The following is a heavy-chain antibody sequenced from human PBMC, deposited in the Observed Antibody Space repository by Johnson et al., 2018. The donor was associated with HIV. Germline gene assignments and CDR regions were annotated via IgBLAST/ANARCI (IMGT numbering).Heavy chain of an antibody. CDR3: ARDRVITFGGVIGRCAFDI. Sequence: VQLVESGGGVVQPGKSLRLSCAASGFTFSSSAMHWVRQAPGQGLQWVALISYDGSIKYFADSVKGRFTISRDNSKNTLHLQMNSLRPEDTAVYYCARDRVITFGGVIGRCAFDIWGQGTMVPVSS. CDR1: GFTFSSSA. J-gene: IGHJ3*02. D-gene: IGHD3-16*02. CDR2: ISYDGSIK. V-gene: IGHV3-30-3*01.